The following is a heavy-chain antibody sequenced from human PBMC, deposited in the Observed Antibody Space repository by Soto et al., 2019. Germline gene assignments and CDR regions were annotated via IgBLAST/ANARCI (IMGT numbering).Heavy chain of an antibody. CDR1: GGTFSSYA. V-gene: IGHV1-8*02. J-gene: IGHJ5*02. CDR2: IIPIFGT. Sequence: ASVKVSCKASGGTFSSYAISWVRQAPGQGLEWMGGIIPIFGTGYALKFQGRVSMTRNTSIYTVYLELSSLASDDTAVYYCVRMASSGTLNWFDPWGQGTLVTVSS. CDR3: VRMASSGTLNWFDP. D-gene: IGHD1-1*01.